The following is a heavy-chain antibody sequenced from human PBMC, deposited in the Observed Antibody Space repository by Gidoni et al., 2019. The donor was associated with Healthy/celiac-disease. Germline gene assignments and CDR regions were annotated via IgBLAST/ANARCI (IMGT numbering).Heavy chain of an antibody. D-gene: IGHD5-18*01. V-gene: IGHV3-15*01. CDR1: GFTFSNAW. CDR2: IKSKTDGGTT. Sequence: EVQLVESGGGLVKPGGSLRLSCAASGFTFSNAWMCWVRQAPGKGLEWVGRIKSKTDGGTTDYAAPVKGRFTISRDDSKNTLYLQMNSLKTEDTAVYYCMADTAMVLSAWVGGYWGQGTLVTVSS. J-gene: IGHJ4*02. CDR3: MADTAMVLSAWVGGY.